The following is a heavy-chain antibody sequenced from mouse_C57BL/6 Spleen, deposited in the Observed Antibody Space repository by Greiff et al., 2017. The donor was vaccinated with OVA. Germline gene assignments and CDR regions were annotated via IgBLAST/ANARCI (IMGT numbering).Heavy chain of an antibody. J-gene: IGHJ4*01. CDR1: GYSITSGYY. CDR2: ISYDGSN. CDR3: ARDHYSNAMDY. Sequence: EVQVVESGPGLVKPSQSLSLTCSVTGYSITSGYYWNWIRQFPGNKLEWMGYISYDGSNNYNPSLKNRISITRDTSKNQFFLKLNSVTTEDTATYYCARDHYSNAMDYWGQGTSVTVSS. D-gene: IGHD2-5*01. V-gene: IGHV3-6*01.